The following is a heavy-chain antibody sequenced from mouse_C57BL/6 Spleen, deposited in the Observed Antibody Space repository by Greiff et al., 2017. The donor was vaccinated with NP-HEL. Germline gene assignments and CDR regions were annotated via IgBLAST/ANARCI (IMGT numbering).Heavy chain of an antibody. CDR3: TRRDYSND. V-gene: IGHV1-15*01. CDR2: IDPETGGT. CDR1: GYTFTDYE. Sequence: VQLQQSGAELVRPGASVTLSCKASGYTFTDYEMHWVKQTPVHGLEWIGAIDPETGGTAYNQKFKGKAILTADKSSSTAYMELRSLTSEDSAVYYCTRRDYSNDWGQGTLVTVSA. J-gene: IGHJ3*01. D-gene: IGHD2-5*01.